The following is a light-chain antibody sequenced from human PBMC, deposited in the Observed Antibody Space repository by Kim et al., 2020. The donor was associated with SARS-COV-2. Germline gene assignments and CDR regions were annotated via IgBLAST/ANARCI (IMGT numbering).Light chain of an antibody. J-gene: IGKJ2*01. Sequence: ASVGYRVTITCRASQSIDNWLAWYQQKPGKAPKLLIYKASTLESGVPSRFSGSRSGTEFTLTISSLQPDDFATYYCQHCYTSSPYTFGQGTKLEI. CDR1: QSIDNW. V-gene: IGKV1-5*03. CDR3: QHCYTSSPYT. CDR2: KAS.